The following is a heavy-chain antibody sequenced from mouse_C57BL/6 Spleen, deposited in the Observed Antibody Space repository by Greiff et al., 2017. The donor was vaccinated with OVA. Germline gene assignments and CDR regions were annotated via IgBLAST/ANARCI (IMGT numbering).Heavy chain of an antibody. D-gene: IGHD2-2*01. V-gene: IGHV1-82*01. Sequence: QVQLQQSGPELVKPGASVKISCKASGYAFSSSWMNWVKQRPGKGLEWIGRIYPGDGDTNYNGKFKGKATLTADKSSSTAYMQLSSLTSEDSAVYFCEREGSSYYGNDSYFDYWGQGTTLTVSS. CDR3: EREGSSYYGNDSYFDY. CDR2: IYPGDGDT. CDR1: GYAFSSSW. J-gene: IGHJ2*01.